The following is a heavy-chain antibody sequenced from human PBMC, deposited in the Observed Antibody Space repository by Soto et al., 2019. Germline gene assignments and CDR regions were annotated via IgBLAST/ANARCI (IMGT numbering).Heavy chain of an antibody. J-gene: IGHJ6*03. CDR3: ARGLILWFGEFSRRGGYYCYGDV. CDR2: INDSGDI. Sequence: QVQLQQWGAGLLKPSETLSLTCAVYGGSFSGYQWTWIRQTPGKRLEWIGGINDSGDINYNPSLKSRVNIVVATPKKQFSLKLGSVTAADTAVYYCARGLILWFGEFSRRGGYYCYGDVWGEGTTVTVSS. D-gene: IGHD3-10*01. CDR1: GGSFSGYQ. V-gene: IGHV4-34*01.